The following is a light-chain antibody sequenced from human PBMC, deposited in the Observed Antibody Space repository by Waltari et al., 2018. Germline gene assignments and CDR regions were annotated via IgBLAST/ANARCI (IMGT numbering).Light chain of an antibody. CDR1: SSDIGSYDY. J-gene: IGLJ2*01. CDR3: SSYSSISTVL. V-gene: IGLV2-14*03. CDR2: DVS. Sequence: QPALTQPASMSGSPGQSITISSTGTSSDIGSYDYVSWYQQHPGKAPKLIIFDVSNRPSGVSIRFSGSKSGNTASLTISGLQAEDEADYYCSSYSSISTVLFGGGTKLTVL.